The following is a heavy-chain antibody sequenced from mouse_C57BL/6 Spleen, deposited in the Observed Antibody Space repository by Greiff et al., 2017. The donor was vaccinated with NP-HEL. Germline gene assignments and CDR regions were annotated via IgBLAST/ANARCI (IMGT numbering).Heavy chain of an antibody. CDR3: VRQRDYGSSLLFDY. V-gene: IGHV10-1*01. CDR1: GFSFNTYA. D-gene: IGHD1-1*01. J-gene: IGHJ2*01. CDR2: IRSKSNNYAT. Sequence: EVKLVESGGGLVQPKGSLKLSCAASGFSFNTYAMNWVRQAPGKGLEWVARIRSKSNNYATYYADSVKDRFTISRDDSESMLYLQMNNLKTEDTAMYYCVRQRDYGSSLLFDYWGQGTTLTVSS.